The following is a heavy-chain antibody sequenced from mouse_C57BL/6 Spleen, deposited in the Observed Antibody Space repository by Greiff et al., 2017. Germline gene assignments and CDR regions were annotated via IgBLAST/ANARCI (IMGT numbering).Heavy chain of an antibody. CDR3: TTGGTVVAPDY. J-gene: IGHJ2*01. CDR1: GFNIKDDY. Sequence: VQLQQSGAGLVRPGASVKLSCTASGFNIKDDYMHWVQQRPEQGLEWIGWIDPENGDTEYASKFQGKATITADTSSNPAYLQLSSLTSEDTAVYYCTTGGTVVAPDYWGQGTTLTVSS. D-gene: IGHD1-1*01. V-gene: IGHV14-4*01. CDR2: IDPENGDT.